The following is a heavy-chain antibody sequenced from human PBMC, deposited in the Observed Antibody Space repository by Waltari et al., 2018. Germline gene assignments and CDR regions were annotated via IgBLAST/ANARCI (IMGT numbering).Heavy chain of an antibody. J-gene: IGHJ6*02. Sequence: QVQLQQWGAGLLKPSETLSLTCAVYGGSFSGYYWSWIRPPPGKGLEWIGEINHSGSTNYNPSLKSRVTISVDTSKNQFSLKLSSVTAADTAVYYCARGRMGYDFWSGYYGYYYYGMDVWGQGTTVTVSS. CDR1: GGSFSGYY. D-gene: IGHD3-3*01. V-gene: IGHV4-34*01. CDR3: ARGRMGYDFWSGYYGYYYYGMDV. CDR2: INHSGST.